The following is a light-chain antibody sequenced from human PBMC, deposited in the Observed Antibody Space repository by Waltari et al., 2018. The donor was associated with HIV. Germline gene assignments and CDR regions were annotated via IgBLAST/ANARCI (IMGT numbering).Light chain of an antibody. V-gene: IGLV1-40*01. CDR2: GNN. CDR3: QSYDSSLSGWV. CDR1: SSNIGAGYA. J-gene: IGLJ3*02. Sequence: QSVLTQPPSVSGAPGQRVTISCTGRSSNIGAGYAVHWYQQLPGTAPKRLIFGNNNRPSGVPDRFSGSKSGTSASLAITGLQAEDEADYYCQSYDSSLSGWVFGGGTKLTVL.